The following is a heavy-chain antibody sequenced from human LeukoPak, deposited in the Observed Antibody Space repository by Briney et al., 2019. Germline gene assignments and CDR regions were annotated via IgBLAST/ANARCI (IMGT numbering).Heavy chain of an antibody. Sequence: GGSLRLSCAASGFTFSSYSMNWVRQAPGKGLEWVSYISSSSSTIYYADSVKGRFTISRDNAKNSLYLQMNSLRAEDTAVYYCARDGRYDSSGYSLAYWGQGTLVTVSS. J-gene: IGHJ4*02. V-gene: IGHV3-48*01. CDR2: ISSSSSTI. CDR3: ARDGRYDSSGYSLAY. D-gene: IGHD3-22*01. CDR1: GFTFSSYS.